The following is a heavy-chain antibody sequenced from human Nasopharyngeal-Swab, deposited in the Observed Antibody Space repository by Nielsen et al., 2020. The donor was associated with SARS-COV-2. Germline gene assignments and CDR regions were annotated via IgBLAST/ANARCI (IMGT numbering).Heavy chain of an antibody. CDR3: ARGGQQPL. J-gene: IGHJ4*02. D-gene: IGHD6-13*01. Sequence: GGSLRRSCAASGFTFSTYNMHWIRQAPGKALEWVSSISGRTTYIYYADSMNGRFTISRDNAKNSLYLQMSSLRAEDTAIYYCARGGQQPLWGQGTLVTVSS. CDR2: ISGRTTYI. V-gene: IGHV3-21*01. CDR1: GFTFSTYN.